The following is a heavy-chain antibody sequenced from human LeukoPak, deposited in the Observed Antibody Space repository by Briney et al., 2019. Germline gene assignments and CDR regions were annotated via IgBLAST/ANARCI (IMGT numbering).Heavy chain of an antibody. CDR1: GGSISSGGYS. V-gene: IGHV4-30-2*01. J-gene: IGHJ3*02. Sequence: SETLYLTCAVSGGSISSGGYSWSWIRQPPGKGLEWIGYIYHSGSTYYNPSLKSRVTISVDRSKNQFSLKLSSVTAADTAVYYCAVGYSYGPDAFDIWGQGTMVTVSS. CDR2: IYHSGST. CDR3: AVGYSYGPDAFDI. D-gene: IGHD5-18*01.